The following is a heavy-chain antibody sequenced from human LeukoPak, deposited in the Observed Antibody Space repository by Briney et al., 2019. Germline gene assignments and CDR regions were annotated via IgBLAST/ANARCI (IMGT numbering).Heavy chain of an antibody. CDR2: FNHSGST. V-gene: IGHV4-34*01. Sequence: ETLSLTCDVYGGSFSGYYWCWIRQPPGKGLEWIGEFNHSGSTNYNPSLKSRVTISVDTSKNQFSLKLSSVTAADTAVYYCARGVRNMVRGVDFDYWGQGTLVTVSP. D-gene: IGHD3-10*01. CDR1: GGSFSGYY. J-gene: IGHJ4*02. CDR3: ARGVRNMVRGVDFDY.